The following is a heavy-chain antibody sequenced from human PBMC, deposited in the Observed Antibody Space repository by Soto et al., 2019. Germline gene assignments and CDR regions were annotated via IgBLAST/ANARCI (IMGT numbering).Heavy chain of an antibody. CDR3: ARDSPYSISWYVLNWFDP. Sequence: EVQLVESGGGLVQPGGSLRLSCAASGFTFSSYSMNWVRQAPGKGLEWVSYISSSSSTIYYADSVKGRFTISRDNAKNSLYLQINSLRDEDTAVYYCARDSPYSISWYVLNWFDPWGQGTLVTVSS. J-gene: IGHJ5*02. CDR2: ISSSSSTI. CDR1: GFTFSSYS. V-gene: IGHV3-48*02. D-gene: IGHD6-13*01.